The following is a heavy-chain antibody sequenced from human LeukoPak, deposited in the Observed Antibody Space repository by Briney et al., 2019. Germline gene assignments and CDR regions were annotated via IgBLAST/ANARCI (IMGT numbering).Heavy chain of an antibody. J-gene: IGHJ4*02. CDR1: GGSISSGGYS. V-gene: IGHV4-30-2*01. CDR3: ARHNKNTAMVFPHFDY. D-gene: IGHD5-18*01. CDR2: IYHCGST. Sequence: RTSQTLSLTCAVSGGSISSGGYSWSWIRQPPGKGLEWIGYIYHCGSTYYNPSLKSRVTISVDRSKNQFSLKLSSVTAADTAVCYCARHNKNTAMVFPHFDYWGQGTLVTVSS.